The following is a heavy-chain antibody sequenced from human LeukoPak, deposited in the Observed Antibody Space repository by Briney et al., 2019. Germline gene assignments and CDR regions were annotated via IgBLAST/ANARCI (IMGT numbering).Heavy chain of an antibody. CDR1: GFTFSSYG. V-gene: IGHV3-30*18. Sequence: GRSLRLSCAASGFTFSSYGMHWVRQAPGKGLEWVAVISYDGSNKYYADSVKGRFTISRDSPKNTLYLQMNSLRAEDTSVYYCAKDIGFWENCFHYWGQGTLVTVSS. J-gene: IGHJ4*02. CDR2: ISYDGSNK. CDR3: AKDIGFWENCFHY. D-gene: IGHD1-26*01.